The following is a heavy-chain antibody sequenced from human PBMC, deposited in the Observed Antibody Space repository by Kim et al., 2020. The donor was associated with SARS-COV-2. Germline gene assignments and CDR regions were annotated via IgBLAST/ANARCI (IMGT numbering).Heavy chain of an antibody. J-gene: IGHJ4*02. Sequence: SVKVSCKASGGTFSSYAISWVRQAPGQGLEWMGGIIPIFGTANYAQKFQGRVTITADESTSTAYMELSSLRSEDTAVYYCARVTPTDYYYDSSLVSGGFDYWGQGTLVTVSS. V-gene: IGHV1-69*13. CDR1: GGTFSSYA. CDR2: IIPIFGTA. CDR3: ARVTPTDYYYDSSLVSGGFDY. D-gene: IGHD3-22*01.